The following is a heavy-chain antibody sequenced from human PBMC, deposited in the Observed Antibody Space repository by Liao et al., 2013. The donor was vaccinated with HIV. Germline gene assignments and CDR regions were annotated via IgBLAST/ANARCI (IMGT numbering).Heavy chain of an antibody. Sequence: QVQLQESGPGLVKPSQTLSLTCTVSGGSISSGAYYWSWIRQPAGGGLEWIGRTSISGSTYYNPSLKSRVTISVDTSKNQFSLKLSSVTAADTAVYYCAAYSSGWYLFAYWGQGALVTVSS. D-gene: IGHD6-19*01. V-gene: IGHV4-61*02. CDR2: TSISGST. CDR3: AAYSSGWYLFAY. J-gene: IGHJ4*02. CDR1: GGSISSGAYY.